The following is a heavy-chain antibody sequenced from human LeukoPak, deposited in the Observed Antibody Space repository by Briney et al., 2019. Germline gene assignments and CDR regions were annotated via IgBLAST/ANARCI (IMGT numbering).Heavy chain of an antibody. Sequence: GGSLRLSCAGSGFIFSCYDMSRFRQGPGKGREEVSSLSGNERVAFFANSVKGRFTISRDDSKSTLYLQMGSLTTEDTAVYYCARLSGNPTRPTAPDYWGQGTLVTVSS. J-gene: IGHJ4*02. CDR3: ARLSGNPTRPTAPDY. D-gene: IGHD1-1*01. CDR2: LSGNERVA. CDR1: GFIFSCYD. V-gene: IGHV3-64*01.